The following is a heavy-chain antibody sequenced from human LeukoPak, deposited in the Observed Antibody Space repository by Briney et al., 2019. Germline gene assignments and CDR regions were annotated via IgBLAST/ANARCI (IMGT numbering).Heavy chain of an antibody. CDR2: ISYDASNK. Sequence: PGGSLRLSCAASGFSFSSFAMHWVRQAPGKGLEWVSFISYDASNKYYPDSVKGRFTISRDNSKNTLYLQMNSLRAEDTAVYYCARDAEYSSSSGYFDYWGQGTLVTVSS. V-gene: IGHV3-30*04. D-gene: IGHD6-6*01. J-gene: IGHJ4*02. CDR3: ARDAEYSSSSGYFDY. CDR1: GFSFSSFA.